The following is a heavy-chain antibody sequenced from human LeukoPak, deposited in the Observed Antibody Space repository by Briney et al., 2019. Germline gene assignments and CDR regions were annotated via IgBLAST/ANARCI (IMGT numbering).Heavy chain of an antibody. CDR1: GGSISSYH. CDR3: ARDSVYYDSSGYYSNYYYYMDV. V-gene: IGHV4-4*07. CDR2: IYTSGST. D-gene: IGHD3-22*01. J-gene: IGHJ6*03. Sequence: PSETLSLTCSVSGGSISSYHWSWIRQPAGKGLEWFGRIYTSGSTNYNPSLKSRVTMSVDTSKNQFSLKLSSVTAADTAVYYCARDSVYYDSSGYYSNYYYYMDVWGKGTTVTVSS.